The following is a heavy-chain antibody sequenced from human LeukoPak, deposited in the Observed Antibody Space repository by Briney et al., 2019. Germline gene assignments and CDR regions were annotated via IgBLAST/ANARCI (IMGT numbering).Heavy chain of an antibody. J-gene: IGHJ6*03. CDR3: ARGPIVVVPDALASRNYYYYMDV. D-gene: IGHD2-2*01. V-gene: IGHV4-38-2*02. CDR1: GYSISCGYY. Sequence: SETLSLTCTVSGYSISCGYYWGWIRQPPGKGLEWIGSIYHSGSTYYNPSLKSRVTISVDTSKNQFSLKLSSVTAADTAVYYCARGPIVVVPDALASRNYYYYMDVWGKGTTVTVSS. CDR2: IYHSGST.